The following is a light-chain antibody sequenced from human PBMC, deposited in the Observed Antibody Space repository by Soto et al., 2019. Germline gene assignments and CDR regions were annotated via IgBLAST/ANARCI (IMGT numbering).Light chain of an antibody. Sequence: QAVVTQPRSVSGSPGQSVTISCTGTSSDVANYDFVSWYQQHPGKAPKFMIYDVNKRPSGVPDRFSGSKSGNTASLIISGLQADDEADYYCCSYAGRYSWVFGGGTKLTVL. J-gene: IGLJ3*02. V-gene: IGLV2-11*01. CDR1: SSDVANYDF. CDR2: DVN. CDR3: CSYAGRYSWV.